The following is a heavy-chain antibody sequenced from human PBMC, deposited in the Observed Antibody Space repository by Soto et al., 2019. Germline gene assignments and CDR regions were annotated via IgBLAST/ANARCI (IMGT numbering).Heavy chain of an antibody. Sequence: QVQLVQSGGEVKKPGASVNVSCKASGYTFSDYGISWVRQAPGQRPEYMGWISTNNGNTKYAQNIQGRVTMTTDTSTSTGYMELRSLRPDDTAVYYCAIQRAGAYGMDVWGQGTTVTVSS. J-gene: IGHJ6*02. CDR2: ISTNNGNT. CDR3: AIQRAGAYGMDV. CDR1: GYTFSDYG. V-gene: IGHV1-18*01. D-gene: IGHD3-10*01.